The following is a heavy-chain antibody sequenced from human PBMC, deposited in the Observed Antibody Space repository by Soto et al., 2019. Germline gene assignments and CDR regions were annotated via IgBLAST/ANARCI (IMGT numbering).Heavy chain of an antibody. CDR2: ISSSSSTI. J-gene: IGHJ2*01. D-gene: IGHD4-17*01. CDR3: ARALDYGDYGGWYFDL. Sequence: GGSLRLSCAASGFTFSSYSMNWVRQAPGKGLEWVSYISSSSSTIYYADSVKGRFTISRDNAKNSLYLQMNSLRAEDTAVYYCARALDYGDYGGWYFDLWGRGTLVTVSS. V-gene: IGHV3-48*01. CDR1: GFTFSSYS.